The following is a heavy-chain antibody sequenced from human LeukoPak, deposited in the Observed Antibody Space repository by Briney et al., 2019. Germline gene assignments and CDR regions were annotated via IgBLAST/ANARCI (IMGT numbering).Heavy chain of an antibody. J-gene: IGHJ4*02. Sequence: GESLRLSCAVSELIFSNYWVTWVRQAPGKGLEWVANIKQDGVEKYYADSVKGRFTISRDTAKNSLYLQMNSLRVEDTALYYCASGNAVVYWGRGTLVTVSS. CDR1: ELIFSNYW. V-gene: IGHV3-7*01. CDR3: ASGNAVVY. D-gene: IGHD1-26*01. CDR2: IKQDGVEK.